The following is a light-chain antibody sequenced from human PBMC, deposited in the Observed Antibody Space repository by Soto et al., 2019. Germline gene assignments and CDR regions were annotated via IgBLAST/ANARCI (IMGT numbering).Light chain of an antibody. V-gene: IGKV1-5*01. Sequence: DIQMTQSPSTLSAYVGDRVTITGRASQSISSWLAWYKQKPGKAPKLLIYDASSLESGVPSRFSGSGSGTEFTLTIRSLKPDDFATDYCQQYDTYSTFGQGTKVDIK. CDR1: QSISSW. J-gene: IGKJ1*01. CDR3: QQYDTYST. CDR2: DAS.